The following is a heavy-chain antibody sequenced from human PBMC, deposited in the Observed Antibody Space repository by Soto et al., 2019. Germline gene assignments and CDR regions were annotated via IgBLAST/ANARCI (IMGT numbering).Heavy chain of an antibody. Sequence: GGSLRLSCLTSGFTFSNCAMSWVRQAPGKGLEWVSIISGDGGSIYYADSVEGRFTISRDNSKNTLNLQMGSLRAGDTAVYYCVKAVGPTAPSSRIFDYWGLGTLVTVSS. D-gene: IGHD1-26*01. V-gene: IGHV3-23*01. CDR1: GFTFSNCA. CDR3: VKAVGPTAPSSRIFDY. CDR2: ISGDGGSI. J-gene: IGHJ4*02.